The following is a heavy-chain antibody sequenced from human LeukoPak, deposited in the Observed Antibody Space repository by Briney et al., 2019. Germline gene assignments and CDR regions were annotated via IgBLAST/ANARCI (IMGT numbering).Heavy chain of an antibody. V-gene: IGHV3-21*01. D-gene: IGHD3-10*01. CDR3: ARVDGSGIYYKDCFFDY. J-gene: IGHJ4*02. CDR1: GFTFSSYS. Sequence: GGSLRLSCAASGFTFSSYSMNWVRQAPGKGLEWVSSISSSSSYIYYADSVKGRFTISRDNAKNSLYLQMNSLRAEDTAVYHCARVDGSGIYYKDCFFDYSVAGTLLTVSS. CDR2: ISSSSSYI.